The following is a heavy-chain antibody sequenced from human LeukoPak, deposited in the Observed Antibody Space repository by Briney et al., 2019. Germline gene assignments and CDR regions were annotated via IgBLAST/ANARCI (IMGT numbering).Heavy chain of an antibody. V-gene: IGHV4-30-2*01. D-gene: IGHD2-8*02. CDR2: MYQSGSS. CDR3: ARDVWYWRYFDY. CDR1: GGSISSGGYY. J-gene: IGHJ4*02. Sequence: SQTLSLTCTVSGGSISSGGYYWSWIRQPPGKGLEWIGYMYQSGSSYYNPSLRGRVTISGDKSNNQFSLKLDSVTAADTAVYYCARDVWYWRYFDYWSQGTLVTVSS.